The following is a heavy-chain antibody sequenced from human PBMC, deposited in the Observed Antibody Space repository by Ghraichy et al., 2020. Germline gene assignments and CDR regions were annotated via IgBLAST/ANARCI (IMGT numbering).Heavy chain of an antibody. CDR1: GLTISDYG. CDR2: ISNDGSNK. Sequence: GGSLRLSCAASGLTISDYGMHWVRQAPGKGLEWVAVISNDGSNKYYADSVKGRFTISRDNSKNTLDLQMNSLRAEDTAVYYCARDAYQVLLLIDNWGQGTLVTVSS. CDR3: ARDAYQVLLLIDN. J-gene: IGHJ4*02. D-gene: IGHD2-2*01. V-gene: IGHV3-30*19.